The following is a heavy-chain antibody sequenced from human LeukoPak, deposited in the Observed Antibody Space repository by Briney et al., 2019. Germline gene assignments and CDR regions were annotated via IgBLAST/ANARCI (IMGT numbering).Heavy chain of an antibody. V-gene: IGHV3-48*02. CDR3: ARLTPPFDY. D-gene: IGHD3-16*01. Sequence: PGGSLRLSCAGSGFTFSSYYMIWVRQAPGKGLEWVSYISRSSSTIYYADSVKGRFTISRDNAKNSLYLQMNSLRDEDTAVYYCARLTPPFDYWGQGTLVTVSS. CDR1: GFTFSSYY. J-gene: IGHJ4*02. CDR2: ISRSSSTI.